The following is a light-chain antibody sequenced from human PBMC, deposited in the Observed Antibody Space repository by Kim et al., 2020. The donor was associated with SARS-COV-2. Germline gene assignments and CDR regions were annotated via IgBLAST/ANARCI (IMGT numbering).Light chain of an antibody. V-gene: IGKV1-27*01. CDR1: QGISNY. CDR2: DAS. J-gene: IGKJ5*01. Sequence: DIQMTQSPSSLSASVGDRVTITCRASQGISNYLAWYQQKPVKVPKLLIYDASTVQSGVPSRFSGSGSGTDFTLTISSLQPEDVATYYCQKYNSAHSITFGQGTRLEIK. CDR3: QKYNSAHSIT.